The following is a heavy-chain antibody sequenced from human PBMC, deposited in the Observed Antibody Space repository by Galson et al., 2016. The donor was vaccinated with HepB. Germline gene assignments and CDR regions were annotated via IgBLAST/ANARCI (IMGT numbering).Heavy chain of an antibody. CDR3: ARHAGTSYENYYMDV. D-gene: IGHD1-7*01. V-gene: IGHV4-39*01. J-gene: IGHJ6*03. CDR1: GGSISRDYY. Sequence: ETLSLTCIVSGGSISRDYYWGWIRQPPGRGLEWIASIYYSGTSYYKPSLTSRVTISVDTSKSQFSLKVRSVTAADTAVYYCARHAGTSYENYYMDVWGRGTTVAVSS. CDR2: IYYSGTS.